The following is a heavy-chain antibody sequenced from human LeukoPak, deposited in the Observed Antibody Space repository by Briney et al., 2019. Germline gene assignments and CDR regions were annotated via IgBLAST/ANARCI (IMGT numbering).Heavy chain of an antibody. CDR1: GYTFTGYY. D-gene: IGHD3-10*01. Sequence: GASVKVSCKASGYTFTGYYMHWVRQAPGQGLEWMGWINPNSGGTNYAQKFQGRVTMTRDTSISTAYMELSRLRSDDTAVYYCARDRRAMVRGAMNWFDPWGQGTLVTVSS. CDR3: ARDRRAMVRGAMNWFDP. J-gene: IGHJ5*02. V-gene: IGHV1-2*02. CDR2: INPNSGGT.